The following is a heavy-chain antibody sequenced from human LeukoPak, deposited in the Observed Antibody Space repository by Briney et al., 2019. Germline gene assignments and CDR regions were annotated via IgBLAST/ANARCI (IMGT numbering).Heavy chain of an antibody. CDR2: IFYSGTT. J-gene: IGHJ4*02. CDR1: NDSISPLY. D-gene: IGHD6-13*01. Sequence: SETLSLTCTVSNDSISPLYWGWLRQPPGKGLEFIGYIFYSGTTNFNPSLKSRVTLSVDTSKNQFSLRLNSVPAADTAVYYCARGGSAAKYYFDSWGQGTLVTVSS. CDR3: ARGGSAAKYYFDS. V-gene: IGHV4-59*11.